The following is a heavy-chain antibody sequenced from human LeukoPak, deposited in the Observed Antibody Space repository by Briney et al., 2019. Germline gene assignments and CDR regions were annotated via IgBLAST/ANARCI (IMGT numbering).Heavy chain of an antibody. V-gene: IGHV1-69*13. J-gene: IGHJ5*02. Sequence: ASVKVSCKASGGTFSSYAISWVRQAPGQGLEWMGGIIPIFGTADYAQKFQGRVTITADESTSTAYMEPSSLRSEDTAVYYCARGFVDSSSWYEVMDPWGQGTLVTVSS. D-gene: IGHD6-13*01. CDR3: ARGFVDSSSWYEVMDP. CDR1: GGTFSSYA. CDR2: IIPIFGTA.